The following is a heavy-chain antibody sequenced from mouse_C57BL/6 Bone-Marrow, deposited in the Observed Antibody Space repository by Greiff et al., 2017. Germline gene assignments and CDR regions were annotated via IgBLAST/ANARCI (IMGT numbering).Heavy chain of an antibody. CDR3: AREPTVVATDWYFDV. CDR2: IYPGSGNP. Sequence: VQLQQSGPELVKPGASVKISCKASGYSFTSYYIHWVKQRPGQGLEWIGWIYPGSGNPKYNEKFKGKATLTADTASSTAYMQLSRLTSEKSAVYVCAREPTVVATDWYFDVWGTGTTVTVSS. D-gene: IGHD1-1*01. CDR1: GYSFTSYY. J-gene: IGHJ1*03. V-gene: IGHV1-66*01.